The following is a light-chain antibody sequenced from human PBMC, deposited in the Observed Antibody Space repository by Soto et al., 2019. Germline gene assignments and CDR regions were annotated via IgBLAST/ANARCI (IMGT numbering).Light chain of an antibody. CDR1: QGIGND. J-gene: IGKJ4*01. V-gene: IGKV1-17*01. Sequence: DIQMTQSPPSLSASVGDRVTITCRASQGIGNDLGWYQQKAGKAPKRLIYDASFLESGVPSRFSGSGSGTEFTLTISSLQPEDLATYYCLQHNSLLTFGGGTKVDTK. CDR2: DAS. CDR3: LQHNSLLT.